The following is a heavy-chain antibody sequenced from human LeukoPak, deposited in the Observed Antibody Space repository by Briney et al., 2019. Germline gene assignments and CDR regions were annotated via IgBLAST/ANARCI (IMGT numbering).Heavy chain of an antibody. V-gene: IGHV4-59*08. CDR1: GGSISSYY. Sequence: SETLSLTCTVSGGSISSYYWSWIRQPPGKGLEWIGYIYYSGSTNYNPSLKSRVTISVDTSKNQFSLKLSSVTAADTAVYYCARHASNYDFWSGYYGRSYYFDYWGQGTLVTASP. D-gene: IGHD3-3*01. CDR3: ARHASNYDFWSGYYGRSYYFDY. CDR2: IYYSGST. J-gene: IGHJ4*02.